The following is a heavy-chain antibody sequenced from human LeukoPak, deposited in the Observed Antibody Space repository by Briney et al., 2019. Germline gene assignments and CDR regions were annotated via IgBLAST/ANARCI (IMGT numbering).Heavy chain of an antibody. D-gene: IGHD3-22*01. CDR3: ARAPSYDSSGYYWDDY. V-gene: IGHV3-30*04. CDR2: ISYDGSNK. CDR1: GFTFSSYA. Sequence: GGSLRLSCAASGFTFSSYAMHWVRQAPGKGLEWVAVISYDGSNKYYADSVKGRFTISRDNSKNTLHLQMNSLRAEDTAVYYCARAPSYDSSGYYWDDYWGQGTLVTVSS. J-gene: IGHJ4*02.